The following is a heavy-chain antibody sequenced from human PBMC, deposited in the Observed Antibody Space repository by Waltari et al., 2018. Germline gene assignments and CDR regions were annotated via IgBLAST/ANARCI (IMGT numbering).Heavy chain of an antibody. Sequence: QLQLQESGPGLVKPSETLSLTCPVSGGSISSSSYYWGWIRQPPGKGLEWIGTNYYSGTTYYNPSVKSRVTIAVDTSKKQFSLKLRSVTAPDTAVYYCARGESFYDYGDYGLDAFDIWGQGTMVTVSS. V-gene: IGHV4-39*01. CDR2: NYYSGTT. J-gene: IGHJ3*02. CDR1: GGSISSSSYY. D-gene: IGHD4-17*01. CDR3: ARGESFYDYGDYGLDAFDI.